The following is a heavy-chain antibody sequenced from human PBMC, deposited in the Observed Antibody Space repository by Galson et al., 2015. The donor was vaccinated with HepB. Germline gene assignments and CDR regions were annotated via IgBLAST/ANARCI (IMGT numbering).Heavy chain of an antibody. D-gene: IGHD4-17*01. CDR1: GYTFTGYY. CDR3: ARGAADYGDYSDWFDP. V-gene: IGHV1-2*02. Sequence: SVKVSCKASGYTFTGYYMHWVRQAPGQGLEWMGWINPNSGGTNYAQKFQGRVTMTRDTSISTAYMELSRLRSDDTAVYYCARGAADYGDYSDWFDPWGQGTLVTVSS. J-gene: IGHJ5*02. CDR2: INPNSGGT.